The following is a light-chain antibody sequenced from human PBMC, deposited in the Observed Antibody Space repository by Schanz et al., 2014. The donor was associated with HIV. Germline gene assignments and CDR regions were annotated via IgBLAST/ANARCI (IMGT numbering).Light chain of an antibody. Sequence: EIVLTQSPDTLSLSPGERATLSCRASQTVSSSSLAWYQQKPGQSPRLLIYAASTRATGIPDRFSGSGSGTDFTLTISSLEPEDFAVYYCQQRSKWPQTFGQGTKVEI. CDR2: AAS. CDR1: QTVSSSS. CDR3: QQRSKWPQT. V-gene: IGKV3D-20*02. J-gene: IGKJ1*01.